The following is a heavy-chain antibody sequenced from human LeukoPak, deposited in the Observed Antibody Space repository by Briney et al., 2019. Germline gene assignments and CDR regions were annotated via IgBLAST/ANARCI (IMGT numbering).Heavy chain of an antibody. CDR2: IYHSGTT. J-gene: IGHJ1*01. CDR3: AQKAPFSSAYSQQ. D-gene: IGHD2/OR15-2a*01. CDR1: GGSITSYF. V-gene: IGHV4-59*01. Sequence: PSETLSLTCTVSGGSITSYFWTWIRQPPGKGLEWIGYIYHSGTTNYNPSLKSRATISVDTSRSQFSLKLSSVTAADTAVYYCAQKAPFSSAYSQQWGQGTLVTVSS.